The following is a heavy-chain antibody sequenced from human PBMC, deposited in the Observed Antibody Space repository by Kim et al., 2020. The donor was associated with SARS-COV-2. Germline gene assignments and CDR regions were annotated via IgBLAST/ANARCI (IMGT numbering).Heavy chain of an antibody. V-gene: IGHV4-30-2*04. J-gene: IGHJ4*02. CDR3: ARDSVDGSGNFDY. Sequence: PSLRSRVIISLATSKNQFSLKVSSVTAADTAVYFCARDSVDGSGNFDYWGQGALVTVSS. D-gene: IGHD3-10*01.